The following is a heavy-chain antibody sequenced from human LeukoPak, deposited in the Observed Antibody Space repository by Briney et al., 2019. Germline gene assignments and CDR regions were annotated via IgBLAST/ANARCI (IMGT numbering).Heavy chain of an antibody. D-gene: IGHD1-1*01. V-gene: IGHV3-64D*09. J-gene: IGHJ4*02. Sequence: GGSLRLSCSASGFTFSSYAMHWVRQAPGKGLEYVSAISSIGGSTYYADSVKGRFTISRDNSKNSLYLQMSSLRAEDTAIYYCIRGDWNDFHHHYWGQGTLVTVSS. CDR1: GFTFSSYA. CDR3: IRGDWNDFHHHY. CDR2: ISSIGGST.